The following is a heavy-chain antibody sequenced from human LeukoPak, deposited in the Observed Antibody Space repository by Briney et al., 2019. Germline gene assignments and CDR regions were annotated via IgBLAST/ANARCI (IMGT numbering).Heavy chain of an antibody. J-gene: IGHJ4*02. Sequence: GGSLRLSCAASGFTFSSNWMSWVRQAPGKGLEWVANIKQDGSEKYYVDSVKGRFIISRDNANNSLYLQMNSLRVGDTAVYYCARAACSSTSCYWVYWGQGTLVIVSS. CDR1: GFTFSSNW. V-gene: IGHV3-7*01. D-gene: IGHD2-2*01. CDR3: ARAACSSTSCYWVY. CDR2: IKQDGSEK.